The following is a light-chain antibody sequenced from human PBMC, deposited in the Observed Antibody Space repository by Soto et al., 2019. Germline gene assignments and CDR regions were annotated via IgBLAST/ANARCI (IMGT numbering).Light chain of an antibody. CDR2: DAS. CDR1: QSVSSY. CDR3: QQRSNWPPIT. V-gene: IGKV3-11*01. J-gene: IGKJ5*01. Sequence: IVLAHSGRTLFLSPGERATLSCRASQSVSSYLAWYQQKPGQAPRLLIYDASNRATGIPARFSGSGSGTDFTLTISSLEPEDFAVYYCQQRSNWPPITFGQGTRLEIK.